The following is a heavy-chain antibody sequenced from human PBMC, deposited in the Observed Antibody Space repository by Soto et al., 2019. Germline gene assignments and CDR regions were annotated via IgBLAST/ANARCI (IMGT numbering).Heavy chain of an antibody. D-gene: IGHD5-18*01. Sequence: PSETLSLTCTVSGDSVSSRSYYWTWVRQPPGKGLEWIGYIDYSGNTNYDPSLQSRVTMSLDTSKNQFSLKLTSVTAADTAFYYCARDIRGYSRAFDYWGQGIMVTVSS. CDR3: ARDIRGYSRAFDY. J-gene: IGHJ4*02. CDR2: IDYSGNT. CDR1: GDSVSSRSYY. V-gene: IGHV4-61*01.